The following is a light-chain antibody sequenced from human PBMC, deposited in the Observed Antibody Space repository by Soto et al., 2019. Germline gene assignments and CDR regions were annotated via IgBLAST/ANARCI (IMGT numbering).Light chain of an antibody. Sequence: EIVMTQSPATLSVSPGERATLSCRASQTVNSNLAWYQQKPGQAPRLLIYGASTRATGIPARFSGSGSGTAFTLTISSLQSEDFAVYYCQQYDDWPHSFGQGTKVDIK. J-gene: IGKJ2*01. CDR2: GAS. V-gene: IGKV3-15*01. CDR1: QTVNSN. CDR3: QQYDDWPHS.